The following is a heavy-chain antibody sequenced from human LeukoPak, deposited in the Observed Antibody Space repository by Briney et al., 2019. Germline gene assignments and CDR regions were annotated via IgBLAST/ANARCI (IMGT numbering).Heavy chain of an antibody. CDR2: INQSGST. J-gene: IGHJ6*03. CDR1: GGSFSGYY. Sequence: PETLSPTCAVYGGSFSGYYWSWIRQPPGNGLEWIGEINQSGSTNYNPSPKSRVTISVDTSKNKFSLKLSSVTAADTAVYYCARGFFAYDCVPNNNWNYGRYYYMDDWGKGTMVTVSS. D-gene: IGHD1-7*01. CDR3: ARGFFAYDCVPNNNWNYGRYYYMDD. V-gene: IGHV4-34*01.